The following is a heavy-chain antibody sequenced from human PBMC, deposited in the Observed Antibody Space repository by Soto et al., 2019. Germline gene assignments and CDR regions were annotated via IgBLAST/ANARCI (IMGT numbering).Heavy chain of an antibody. CDR1: GGSISSYY. CDR2: IYYSGTT. J-gene: IGHJ4*02. V-gene: IGHV4-59*08. CDR3: ARRYSSAFDY. D-gene: IGHD6-19*01. Sequence: QMQLQESGPGLVKPSETLSLTCTVSGGSISSYYWSWIRQPPGKGLEWIGYIYYSGTTNYNPSLKRRVTISVDTSKIQFSLKLSSVTAADTAVYYCARRYSSAFDYWGQGTLVTVSS.